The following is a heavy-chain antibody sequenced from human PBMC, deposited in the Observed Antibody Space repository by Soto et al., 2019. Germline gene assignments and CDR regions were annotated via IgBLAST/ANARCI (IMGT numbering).Heavy chain of an antibody. CDR1: GFTFSSYG. Sequence: QVQLVESGGGVVQPGRSLRLSCAASGFTFSSYGMHWVRQAPGKGLEWVAVISYDGSNKYYADSVKGRFTISRDNSKNTLYLQMNSLRAEDTAVYYCAKERMWYNWNYFDYWYFDLWGRGTLVTVSS. D-gene: IGHD1-7*01. CDR2: ISYDGSNK. CDR3: AKERMWYNWNYFDYWYFDL. J-gene: IGHJ2*01. V-gene: IGHV3-30*18.